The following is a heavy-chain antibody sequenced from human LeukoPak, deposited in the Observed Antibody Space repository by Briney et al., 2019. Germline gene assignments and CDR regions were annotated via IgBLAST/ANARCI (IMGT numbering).Heavy chain of an antibody. J-gene: IGHJ4*02. CDR1: GFSFSTYA. D-gene: IGHD2-15*01. CDR2: ISGNAASA. Sequence: PGGSLRLSCAASGFSFSTYAMTWVRQAPGKGLEWVSTISGNAASAYYADSVKGRFTISRDNSKNTLYLQMNSLRAEDTAVYYCAKDLRDIVVLKTTILHWGQGTLVAVSS. V-gene: IGHV3-23*01. CDR3: AKDLRDIVVLKTTILH.